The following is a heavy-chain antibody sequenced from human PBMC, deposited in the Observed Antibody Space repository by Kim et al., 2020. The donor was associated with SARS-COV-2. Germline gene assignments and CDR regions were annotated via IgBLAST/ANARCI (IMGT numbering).Heavy chain of an antibody. CDR2: IDPSDSYT. CDR3: ARLPIVVVPAAMEGGYYYGMDV. CDR1: GYSFTSYW. J-gene: IGHJ6*02. D-gene: IGHD2-2*01. Sequence: GESLKISCKGSGYSFTSYWISWVRQMPGKGLEWMGRIDPSDSYTNYSPSFQGHVTISADKSISTAYLQWSSLKASDTAMYYCARLPIVVVPAAMEGGYYYGMDVWGQGTTVTVSS. V-gene: IGHV5-10-1*01.